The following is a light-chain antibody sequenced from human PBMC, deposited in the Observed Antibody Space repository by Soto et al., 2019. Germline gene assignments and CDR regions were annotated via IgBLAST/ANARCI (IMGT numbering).Light chain of an antibody. J-gene: IGKJ5*01. CDR1: QSVFTY. CDR3: QQRSSWPPT. V-gene: IGKV3-11*01. CDR2: DTS. Sequence: EVELTQSPGTLSLSPGERATLSCRASQSVFTYLAWYQQKPGQAPRLLLYDTSYRATGIPARFSGSGSGTDFTLTISSLEPDDFAVYYCQQRSSWPPTFGPGTRLEIK.